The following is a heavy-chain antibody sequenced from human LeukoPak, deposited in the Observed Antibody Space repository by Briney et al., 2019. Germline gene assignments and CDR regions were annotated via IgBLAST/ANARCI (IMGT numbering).Heavy chain of an antibody. CDR1: GFTISSYG. D-gene: IGHD2-8*01. Sequence: GGSLRLSCAASGFTISSYGMHWVRQAPGKGLEWEAYIQYDGSNEQYAHSVKGRFRISRDSSKNILYLQMNSLRAEDTAVYYCAKDRCSNGIGCYYYYMDVWGKGTTVTISS. CDR3: AKDRCSNGIGCYYYYMDV. V-gene: IGHV3-30*02. J-gene: IGHJ6*03. CDR2: IQYDGSNE.